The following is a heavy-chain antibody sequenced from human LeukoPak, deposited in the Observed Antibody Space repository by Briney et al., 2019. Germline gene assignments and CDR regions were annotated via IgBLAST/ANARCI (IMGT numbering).Heavy chain of an antibody. D-gene: IGHD3-22*01. V-gene: IGHV3-21*01. J-gene: IGHJ4*02. CDR1: GFTFSSYS. CDR3: ARTSPTDSSGYPFDY. Sequence: PGGSLRLSCAAPGFTFSSYSMNWVRQAPGKGLEWVSSISSSSSYIYYADSVKGRFTISRDNAKNSLYLQMNSLRAEDTAVYYCARTSPTDSSGYPFDYWGQGTLVTVSS. CDR2: ISSSSSYI.